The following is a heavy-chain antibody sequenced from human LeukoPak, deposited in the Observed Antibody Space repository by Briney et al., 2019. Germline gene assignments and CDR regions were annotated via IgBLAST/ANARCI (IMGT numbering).Heavy chain of an antibody. J-gene: IGHJ6*02. CDR3: AKDPKRYYPQGSSGMDV. CDR1: GFTFSSYA. V-gene: IGHV3-23*01. D-gene: IGHD3-10*01. CDR2: ISGSGGST. Sequence: QTGGSLRLSCAASGFTFSSYAMSWVRQAPGKGLEWVSAISGSGGSTYYADSVKGRFTISRDNSKNTLYLQMNSLRAEDTAVYYCAKDPKRYYPQGSSGMDVWGQGTTVTVSS.